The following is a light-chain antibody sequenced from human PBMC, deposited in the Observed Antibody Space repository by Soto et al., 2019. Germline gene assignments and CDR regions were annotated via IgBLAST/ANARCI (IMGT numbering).Light chain of an antibody. CDR2: DAS. Sequence: EIVLTQSPATLSLSPGERATLSCRASQSVSSYLGWYQQKPGQAPRLLIYDASNRATGIPARFSGSGSGRDFTLTISSLEPEDFAVYYCQQRSNWPPITFGQGTRLEIK. V-gene: IGKV3-11*02. CDR3: QQRSNWPPIT. J-gene: IGKJ5*01. CDR1: QSVSSY.